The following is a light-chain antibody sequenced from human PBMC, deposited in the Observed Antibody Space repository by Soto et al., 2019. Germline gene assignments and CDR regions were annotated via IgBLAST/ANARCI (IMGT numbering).Light chain of an antibody. Sequence: EIVLTQSPGTLSLSPGERATLSCRASQSVSSSTLAWYQQKPGQAPRVLIYGASFRATGIPDRFMGSGSGTDFTLTISRLEPEDFAVYYCQQYGSSLRTFGQGTKVDIK. CDR3: QQYGSSLRT. V-gene: IGKV3-20*01. CDR1: QSVSSST. J-gene: IGKJ1*01. CDR2: GAS.